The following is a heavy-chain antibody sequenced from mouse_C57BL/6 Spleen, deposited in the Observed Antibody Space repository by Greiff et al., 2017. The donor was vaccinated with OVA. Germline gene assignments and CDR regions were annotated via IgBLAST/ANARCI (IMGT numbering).Heavy chain of an antibody. CDR2: IYPGGGYT. J-gene: IGHJ2*01. CDR3: ARGGTGLYFDY. CDR1: GYTFTNYW. Sequence: LVESGAELVRPGTSVKMSCKASGYTFTNYWIGWAKQRPGHGLEWIGDIYPGGGYTNYNEKFKGKATLTADKSSSTAYMQFSSLTSEDSAIYYCARGGTGLYFDYWGQGTTLTVSS. D-gene: IGHD3-3*01. V-gene: IGHV1-63*01.